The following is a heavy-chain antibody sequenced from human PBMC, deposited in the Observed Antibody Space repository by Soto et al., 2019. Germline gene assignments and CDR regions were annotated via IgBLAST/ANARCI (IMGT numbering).Heavy chain of an antibody. D-gene: IGHD3-16*01. CDR1: GFPFSSYA. V-gene: IGHV3-23*01. CDR3: AKGGYYSLFDI. Sequence: GGSLRLSCVASGFPFSSYAMSWVRQTPGKGLEWVSGISGSGGRSYYADSVKGRFTISRDNSNNTLSLQMHILRVEDTAVYFCAKGGYYSLFDIWGQGTVVTVSS. J-gene: IGHJ3*02. CDR2: ISGSGGRS.